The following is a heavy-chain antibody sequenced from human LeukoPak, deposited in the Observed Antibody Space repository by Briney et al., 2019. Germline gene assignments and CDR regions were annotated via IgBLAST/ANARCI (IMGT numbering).Heavy chain of an antibody. Sequence: KPSQTLSLTCTVSGGSISSGDYYWSWIRQPPGKGLEWIGYIYYSGSTYYNPSLKSRVTISVDTSKNQFSLKLSSVTAADTAVYYCARSISSGWKNYGMDVWGQRTTVTVSS. CDR2: IYYSGST. V-gene: IGHV4-30-4*01. D-gene: IGHD6-19*01. CDR1: GGSISSGDYY. J-gene: IGHJ6*02. CDR3: ARSISSGWKNYGMDV.